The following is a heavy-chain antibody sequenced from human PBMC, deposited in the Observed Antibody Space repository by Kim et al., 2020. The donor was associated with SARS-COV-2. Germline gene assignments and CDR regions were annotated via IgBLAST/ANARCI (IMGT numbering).Heavy chain of an antibody. J-gene: IGHJ4*02. CDR2: INHSGTT. V-gene: IGHV4-34*01. Sequence: SETLSLTCAVYDGSFSEVYWSWIRQPPGKGLEWIGEINHSGTTNYNPSLKSRVTISVDTSKNQFSLKLSSVTAADTAMYYCARKGDYFDYWGQGTLVTVSS. CDR1: DGSFSEVY. CDR3: ARKGDYFDY.